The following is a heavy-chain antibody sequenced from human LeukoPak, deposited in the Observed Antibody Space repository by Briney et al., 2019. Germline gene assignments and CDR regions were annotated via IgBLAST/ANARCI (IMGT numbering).Heavy chain of an antibody. V-gene: IGHV4-4*07. CDR2: ISTSGST. CDR3: ASGYCSGGSCYFRRGWFDP. J-gene: IGHJ5*02. D-gene: IGHD2-15*01. CDR1: GASISSYY. Sequence: SENLSLTCTVSGASISSYYWSWIRQPAGKGLEWIGRISTSGSTNYNSSLKSRVTMSVDTSKKQFSLKLSSVTAADTAVYYCASGYCSGGSCYFRRGWFDPWGQGTLVTVSS.